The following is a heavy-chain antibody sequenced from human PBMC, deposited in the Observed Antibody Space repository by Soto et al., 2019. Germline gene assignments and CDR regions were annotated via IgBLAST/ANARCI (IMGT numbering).Heavy chain of an antibody. Sequence: GGSLRLSCAASGFTFNTYAMNWVRQVPGKGLEWVASISGGGGSTYYADSVEGRFTISRDTSKNTLYLQMNSLSAEDTAVYYCAKGFIVVVTAIRPDDNFDVWGQGTMVTVSS. V-gene: IGHV3-23*01. J-gene: IGHJ3*01. CDR1: GFTFNTYA. D-gene: IGHD2-21*02. CDR3: AKGFIVVVTAIRPDDNFDV. CDR2: ISGGGGST.